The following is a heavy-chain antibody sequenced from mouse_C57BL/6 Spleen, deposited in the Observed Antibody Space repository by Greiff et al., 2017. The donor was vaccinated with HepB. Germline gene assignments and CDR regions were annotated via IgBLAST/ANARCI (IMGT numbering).Heavy chain of an antibody. V-gene: IGHV1-82*01. CDR1: GYAFSSSW. CDR2: IYPGDGDT. Sequence: VQLQQSGPELVKPGASVKISCKASGYAFSSSWMNWVKQRPGKGLEWIGRIYPGDGDTNYNGKFKGKATLTADKSSSTAYMQLSSLTSEDSAVSFCAIDITTVVAHFDYWGQGTTLTVAS. D-gene: IGHD1-1*01. J-gene: IGHJ2*01. CDR3: AIDITTVVAHFDY.